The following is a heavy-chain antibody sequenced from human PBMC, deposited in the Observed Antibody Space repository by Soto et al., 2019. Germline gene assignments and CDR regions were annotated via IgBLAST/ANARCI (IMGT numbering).Heavy chain of an antibody. CDR1: GNTFTSSA. CDR3: AIKSPGANNPFDY. J-gene: IGHJ4*02. Sequence: QVQLVQSGAEVKKPGASVKVSCKASGNTFTSSAMHWVRQAPGQGLEWMGWINAGTGDTKNSQKFQGRLTITSDTAARTGYMELRSLRSEDTAVDYGAIKSPGANNPFDYWGQGPLVTVSS. V-gene: IGHV1-3*01. CDR2: INAGTGDT. D-gene: IGHD2-2*01.